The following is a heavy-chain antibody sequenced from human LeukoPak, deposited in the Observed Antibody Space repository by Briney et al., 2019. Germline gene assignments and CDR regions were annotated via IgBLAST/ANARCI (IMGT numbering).Heavy chain of an antibody. CDR1: GGSFSGYY. J-gene: IGHJ4*02. D-gene: IGHD6-6*01. Sequence: SETLTLTCAVYGGSFSGYYWSWIRQPPGKGLEWIGEINHSGSTNYNPSLKSRVTISVDTSKNQFSLKLSSVTAADTAVYYCASRGIAARQAEKNEGSRVLKTFLYFDYWGQGTLVTVSS. V-gene: IGHV4-34*01. CDR3: ASRGIAARQAEKNEGSRVLKTFLYFDY. CDR2: INHSGST.